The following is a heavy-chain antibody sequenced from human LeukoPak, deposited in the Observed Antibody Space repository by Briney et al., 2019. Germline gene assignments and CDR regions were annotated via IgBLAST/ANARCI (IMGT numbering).Heavy chain of an antibody. Sequence: SETLSLTCTVSGGSISSYYWSWIRQPPGKGLEWIGSIYYSGSTYYNPSLKSRVTISVDTSKNQFSLKLSSVTAADTAVYYCARHLYCSSTACYAGGGYFDYWGQGTLVTASS. V-gene: IGHV4-39*01. J-gene: IGHJ4*02. CDR3: ARHLYCSSTACYAGGGYFDY. CDR1: GGSISSYY. CDR2: IYYSGST. D-gene: IGHD2-2*01.